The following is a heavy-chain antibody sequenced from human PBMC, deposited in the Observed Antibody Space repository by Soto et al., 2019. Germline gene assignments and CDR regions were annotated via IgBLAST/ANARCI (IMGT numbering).Heavy chain of an antibody. D-gene: IGHD3-10*01. CDR1: GGSISNYY. V-gene: IGHV4-59*08. J-gene: IGHJ6*02. Sequence: QVQLQESGPGLVKPSETLSLSCTVSGGSISNYYWSWFRQSPGKRMEWIGYVHHSWGSSYNPSLQSRVAISLDTDKRQFSLKVTSVTATDTAVYYCARQGFGPLHGLVDVWGQGTTVNVSS. CDR3: ARQGFGPLHGLVDV. CDR2: VHHSWGS.